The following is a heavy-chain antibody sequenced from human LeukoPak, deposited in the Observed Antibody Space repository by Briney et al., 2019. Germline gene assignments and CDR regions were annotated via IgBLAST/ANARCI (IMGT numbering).Heavy chain of an antibody. Sequence: ASVKVSCKASSYTFTNYGISWVRQAPGQGLEWMGWISAYNGNTNYAQKFQARVTMTKDTSTSTAYMELRSLRSDDTAVYYCARDYDYGSGSYSSFPTFDYWGQGTPVTVSS. V-gene: IGHV1-18*01. D-gene: IGHD3-10*01. CDR1: SYTFTNYG. CDR3: ARDYDYGSGSYSSFPTFDY. CDR2: ISAYNGNT. J-gene: IGHJ4*02.